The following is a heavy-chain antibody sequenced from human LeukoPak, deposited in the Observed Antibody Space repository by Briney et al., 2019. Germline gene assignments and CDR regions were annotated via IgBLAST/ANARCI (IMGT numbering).Heavy chain of an antibody. Sequence: PSETLSLTCTVSGVSISSYYWSWIRQPPGKGLEWIGSIYTTGDTRYNPSLKSRVTISVETSKNQFSLKLSSVPAADTPVYYYARATAVGGVRFDYWGQGTLVTVSS. CDR1: GVSISSYY. J-gene: IGHJ4*02. D-gene: IGHD1-1*01. V-gene: IGHV4-4*09. CDR2: IYTTGDT. CDR3: ARATAVGGVRFDY.